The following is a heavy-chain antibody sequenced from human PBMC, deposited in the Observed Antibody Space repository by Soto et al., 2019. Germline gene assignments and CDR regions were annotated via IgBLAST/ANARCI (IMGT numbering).Heavy chain of an antibody. CDR3: ARVSTHGAPVP. Sequence: PSEPLSLTCTVSGGSISSGGYYWSWIRQHPGKGLEWIGYIYYSGSTYYNPSLKSRVTISVDTSKNQFSLKLSSVTAADTAVYYCARVSTHGAPVPWGQGTLVTVSS. J-gene: IGHJ5*02. V-gene: IGHV4-31*03. CDR1: GGSISSGGYY. CDR2: IYYSGST. D-gene: IGHD3-16*01.